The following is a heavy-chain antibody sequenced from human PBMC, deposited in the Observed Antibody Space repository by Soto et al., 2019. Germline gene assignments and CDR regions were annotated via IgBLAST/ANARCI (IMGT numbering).Heavy chain of an antibody. J-gene: IGHJ6*03. V-gene: IGHV3-21*01. CDR1: GFTFSSYS. CDR2: ISSSSSYI. CDR3: AREGVHPNCSSTSCPNSYYYYYYMDV. D-gene: IGHD2-2*01. Sequence: GGSLRLSCAASGFTFSSYSMNWVRQAPGKGLEWVSSISSSSSYIYYADSVKGRFTISRDNAKNSLYLQMNSLRAEDTAVYYCAREGVHPNCSSTSCPNSYYYYYYMDVWGKGTTVTVSS.